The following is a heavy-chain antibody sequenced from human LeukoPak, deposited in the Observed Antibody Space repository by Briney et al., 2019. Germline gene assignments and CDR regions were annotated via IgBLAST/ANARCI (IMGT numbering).Heavy chain of an antibody. V-gene: IGHV3-23*01. CDR3: AKGIFCSSTSCYWSTYYYYYMDV. CDR1: GFTFSNYA. J-gene: IGHJ6*03. Sequence: PGGSLRLSCAASGFTFSNYAMSWVRQAPGKGLEWVSAISGSGGSTYYADSVKGRFTISRDNSKNTLYLQMNSLRAEDTAVYYCAKGIFCSSTSCYWSTYYYYYMDVWGKGTTVTVSS. CDR2: ISGSGGST. D-gene: IGHD2-2*01.